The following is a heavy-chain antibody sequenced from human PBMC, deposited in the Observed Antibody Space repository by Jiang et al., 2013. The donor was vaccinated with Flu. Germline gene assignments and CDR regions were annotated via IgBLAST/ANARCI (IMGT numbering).Heavy chain of an antibody. J-gene: IGHJ6*02. CDR2: TYYRSKSYN. D-gene: IGHD2-21*01. V-gene: IGHV6-1*01. Sequence: LGRTYYRSKSYNEYAVSVKSRITINPDTSKNQFSLQLNSVTPEDTAVYYCARGRRDYYAMDVWGQGTTVTVSS. CDR3: ARGRRDYYAMDV.